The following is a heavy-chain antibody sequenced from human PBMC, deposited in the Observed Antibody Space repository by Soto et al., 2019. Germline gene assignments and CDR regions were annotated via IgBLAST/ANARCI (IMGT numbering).Heavy chain of an antibody. CDR1: GLTFSNYA. J-gene: IGHJ4*02. CDR2: MSGSSSTT. CDR3: AKNQERELPRVIDF. D-gene: IGHD1-7*01. V-gene: IGHV3-23*01. Sequence: EVRLLESGGGLVKPGGSLRLSCATSGLTFSNYAMSWVRQAPGGGLEWVSSMSGSSSTTYYADSVRGRFTISRDRSKNTLYLQMSSLRAEDTALYYCAKNQERELPRVIDFWGQGTLVTVCS.